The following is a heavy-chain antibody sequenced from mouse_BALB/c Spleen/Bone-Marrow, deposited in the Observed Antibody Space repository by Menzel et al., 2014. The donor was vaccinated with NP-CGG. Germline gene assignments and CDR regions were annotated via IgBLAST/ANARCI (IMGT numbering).Heavy chain of an antibody. CDR2: INPNNGGT. Sequence: EVKLVESGPELVKPGASVKISCKTSGYTFTEYTMHWVKQSHGKSLEWIGGINPNNGGTSYNQKFKGKATLTVDKSSSTAYMELRSLTSEDSAVYYCARRAGTLYAMDYWDQGTSVTVSS. V-gene: IGHV1-18*01. CDR1: GYTFTEYT. CDR3: ARRAGTLYAMDY. J-gene: IGHJ4*01. D-gene: IGHD3-3*01.